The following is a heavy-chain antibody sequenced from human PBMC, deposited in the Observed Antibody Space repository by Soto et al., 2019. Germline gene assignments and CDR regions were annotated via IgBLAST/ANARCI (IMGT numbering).Heavy chain of an antibody. CDR1: GFTFSDYY. V-gene: IGHV3-11*06. D-gene: IGHD2-8*01. Sequence: PGGSLRLSCAASGFTFSDYYMSWIRQAPGKGLEWVSYISSSSSYTNYADSVKGRFTISRDNAKNSLYLQMNSLRAEDTAVYYCATLMARAHCTNGVCPRDYWGQGTLVTVSS. CDR2: ISSSSSYT. J-gene: IGHJ4*02. CDR3: ATLMARAHCTNGVCPRDY.